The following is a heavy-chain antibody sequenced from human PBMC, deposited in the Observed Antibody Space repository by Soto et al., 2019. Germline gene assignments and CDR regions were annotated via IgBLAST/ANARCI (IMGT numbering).Heavy chain of an antibody. D-gene: IGHD6-19*01. Sequence: PGGSLRLSCAASGSTFSSYGMHWVRQVPGKGLEWVANIKQDGTEKYYVDSVKGRFTISRDNAKNTLYLQMNSLRADDTAVYYCARDRLTSAWHDAFDIWGQGTMVTVS. CDR3: ARDRLTSAWHDAFDI. J-gene: IGHJ3*02. CDR1: GSTFSSYG. CDR2: IKQDGTEK. V-gene: IGHV3-7*03.